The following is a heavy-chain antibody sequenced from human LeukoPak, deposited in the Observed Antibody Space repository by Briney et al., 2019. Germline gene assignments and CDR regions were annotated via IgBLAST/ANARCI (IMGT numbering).Heavy chain of an antibody. CDR2: IKQDGSEK. D-gene: IGHD5-18*01. CDR1: GFTFSSYW. Sequence: GGSLRLSCAASGFTFSSYWMSWVRQAPGKGLEWVANIKQDGSEKYYVDSVKGRFTISRDNAKNSLYLQMNSLRAEDTAVYYCARDRIQLWPHYYYYGMDVWGQGTTVTVSS. V-gene: IGHV3-7*01. CDR3: ARDRIQLWPHYYYYGMDV. J-gene: IGHJ6*02.